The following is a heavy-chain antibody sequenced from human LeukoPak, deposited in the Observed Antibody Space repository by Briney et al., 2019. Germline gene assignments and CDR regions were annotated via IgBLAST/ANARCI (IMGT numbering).Heavy chain of an antibody. V-gene: IGHV4-59*01. D-gene: IGHD6-13*01. CDR1: GGSISSYY. J-gene: IGHJ3*02. Sequence: SETLSLTCTVSGGSISSYYWSWIRQPPGKGLEWIGYIYYSGSTNYNPSLKSRVTISVDTSKNRFSLKLSSVTAADTAMYYCARGGSSWGAFDIWGQGTMVTVSS. CDR3: ARGGSSWGAFDI. CDR2: IYYSGST.